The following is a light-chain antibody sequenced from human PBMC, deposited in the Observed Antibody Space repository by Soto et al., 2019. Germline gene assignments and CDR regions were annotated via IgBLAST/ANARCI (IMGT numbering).Light chain of an antibody. Sequence: EIVLTQSPGTLSLSPGERATLSCRASQRISSSYLAWYQQKPGQAPRLLIYAASSRATGIPDRFSGSGSGTDFTLTISRLEHDDFAVYYCQQYDNSPAWTFGQGTKVEIK. CDR1: QRISSSY. J-gene: IGKJ1*01. CDR3: QQYDNSPAWT. CDR2: AAS. V-gene: IGKV3-20*01.